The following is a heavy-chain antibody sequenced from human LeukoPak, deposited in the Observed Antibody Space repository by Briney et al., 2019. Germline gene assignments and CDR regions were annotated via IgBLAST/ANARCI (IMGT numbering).Heavy chain of an antibody. CDR1: GFTFSSYS. D-gene: IGHD2-2*01. V-gene: IGHV3-23*01. J-gene: IGHJ4*02. Sequence: PGGSLRLSCAASGFTFSSYSMNWVRQAPGKGLEWVSAISGSGGSTYYADSVKGRFTISRDNSKNTLYLQMNSLRAEDTAVYYCAKDSPRLVVPAAPFDYWGQGTLVTVSS. CDR3: AKDSPRLVVPAAPFDY. CDR2: ISGSGGST.